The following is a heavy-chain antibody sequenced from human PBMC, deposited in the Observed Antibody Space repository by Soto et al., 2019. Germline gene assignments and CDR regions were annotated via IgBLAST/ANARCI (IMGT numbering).Heavy chain of an antibody. J-gene: IGHJ6*02. CDR2: IYPGDSDT. D-gene: IGHD3-10*01. CDR3: AVGGVRGVITRTRDYYGMDV. Sequence: PGESLKISCKGSGCSFTSYWIGWVRQMPGKGLEWMGIIYPGDSDTRYSPSFQGQVTISADKSISTAYLQWSSLKASDTAMYYCAVGGVRGVITRTRDYYGMDVWGQGTTVTVSS. V-gene: IGHV5-51*01. CDR1: GCSFTSYW.